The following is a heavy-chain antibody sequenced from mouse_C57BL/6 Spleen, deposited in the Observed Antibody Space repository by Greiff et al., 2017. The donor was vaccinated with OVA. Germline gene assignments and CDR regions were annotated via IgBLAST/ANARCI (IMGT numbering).Heavy chain of an antibody. CDR3: ARDYYGSPFAY. CDR1: GFTFSDYG. V-gene: IGHV5-17*01. CDR2: ISSGSSTI. J-gene: IGHJ3*01. D-gene: IGHD1-1*01. Sequence: VQLQQSGGGLVKPGGSLKLSCAASGFTFSDYGMHWVRQAPEKGLEWVAYISSGSSTIYYADTVKGRFTISRDNAKNTLFLQMTSLRSEDTAMYYCARDYYGSPFAYWGQGTLVTVSA.